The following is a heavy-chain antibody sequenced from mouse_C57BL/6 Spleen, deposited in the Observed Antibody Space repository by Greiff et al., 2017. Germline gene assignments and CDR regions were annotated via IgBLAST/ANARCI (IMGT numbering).Heavy chain of an antibody. J-gene: IGHJ3*01. CDR1: GYTFTSYT. Sequence: VQLQQSGAELARPGASVKMSCKASGYTFTSYTMHWVKQRPGQGLEWIGYINPSSGYTKYNQKFKDKATLTADKSSSPAYMQLSSLTSEDSAVYYCARSGNSNWFAYWGQGTLVTVSA. D-gene: IGHD2-5*01. CDR2: INPSSGYT. CDR3: ARSGNSNWFAY. V-gene: IGHV1-4*01.